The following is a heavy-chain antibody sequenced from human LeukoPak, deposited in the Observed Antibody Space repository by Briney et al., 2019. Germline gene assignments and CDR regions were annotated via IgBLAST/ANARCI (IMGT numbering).Heavy chain of an antibody. D-gene: IGHD3-10*01. Sequence: ASVKVSCKASGYTFTGYYMHWVRQAPGQGLEWMGWINPNSGGTNYAQKFQGRVTMTRDTSISTAYMELSRLRSDDTAVYYCAREWGYGSGSYFVPWGQGTLVTVSS. CDR2: INPNSGGT. CDR3: AREWGYGSGSYFVP. CDR1: GYTFTGYY. J-gene: IGHJ5*02. V-gene: IGHV1-2*02.